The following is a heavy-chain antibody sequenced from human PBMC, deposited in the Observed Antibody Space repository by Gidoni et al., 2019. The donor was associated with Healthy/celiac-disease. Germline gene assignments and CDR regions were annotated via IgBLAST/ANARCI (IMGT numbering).Heavy chain of an antibody. Sequence: QVQLQESGSGLVKPSQTLSLTCTVSGGSISSGSYYWSWIRQPAGKGLEWIGRIYTSGSTNYNPSLKSRVTMSVDTSKNQFSLKLSSVTAADTAVYYCARGLAARFDPWGQGTLVTVSS. D-gene: IGHD6-19*01. J-gene: IGHJ5*02. V-gene: IGHV4-61*02. CDR2: IYTSGST. CDR3: ARGLAARFDP. CDR1: GGSISSGSYY.